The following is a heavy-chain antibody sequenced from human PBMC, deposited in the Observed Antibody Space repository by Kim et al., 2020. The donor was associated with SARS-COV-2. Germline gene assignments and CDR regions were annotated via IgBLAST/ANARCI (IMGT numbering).Heavy chain of an antibody. CDR2: ISYDGSNK. V-gene: IGHV3-30*04. D-gene: IGHD3-10*01. Sequence: GGSLRLSCAASGFTFSSYAMHWVRQAPGKGLEWVAVISYDGSNKYYADSVKGRFTISRDNSKNTLYLQMNSLRAEDTAVYYCASGLLWFGELITRYMDVWGQGTTVTVSS. J-gene: IGHJ6*02. CDR3: ASGLLWFGELITRYMDV. CDR1: GFTFSSYA.